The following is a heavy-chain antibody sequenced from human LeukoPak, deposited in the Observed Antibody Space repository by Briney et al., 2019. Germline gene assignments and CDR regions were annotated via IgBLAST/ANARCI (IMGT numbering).Heavy chain of an antibody. CDR3: ARDECTSCPFDY. J-gene: IGHJ4*02. CDR1: GGSISNYY. Sequence: PSETLSLTCTVSGGSISNYYWSWIRQPPGKGLEWIGYIYYSGSTNYNPSLKSRVTMSVDTSKNQFSLKLSSVTAADTAVYYCARDECTSCPFDYWGQGTLVTVSS. V-gene: IGHV4-59*12. CDR2: IYYSGST. D-gene: IGHD2-2*01.